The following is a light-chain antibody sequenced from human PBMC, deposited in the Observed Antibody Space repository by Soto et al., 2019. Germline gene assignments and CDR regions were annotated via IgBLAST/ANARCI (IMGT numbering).Light chain of an antibody. CDR3: SSYASSNTWV. Sequence: QSVLTQPASVSGSPGQSITISCTGTSSDVGGYNYVSWYQQYPGKAPQLMIYDVSNRPSGVSNRFSGSKSGNTASLTISGLQAEDEADYYCSSYASSNTWVFGGGTKLTVL. J-gene: IGLJ3*02. CDR2: DVS. CDR1: SSDVGGYNY. V-gene: IGLV2-14*03.